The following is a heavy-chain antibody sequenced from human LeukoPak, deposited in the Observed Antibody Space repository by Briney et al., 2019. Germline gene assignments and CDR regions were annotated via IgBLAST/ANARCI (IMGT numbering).Heavy chain of an antibody. Sequence: GGSLRLSCAASGFTFSSYAMSWVRQAPGEGLEWVSGISGSGGSTHYAESVKGQFTISRDNSKNTLYLQMNSLRAEDTAVYYCAKGGSSSWHYYYYYMDVWGKGTTVTVSS. V-gene: IGHV3-23*01. CDR2: ISGSGGST. CDR3: AKGGSSSWHYYYYYMDV. CDR1: GFTFSSYA. D-gene: IGHD6-13*01. J-gene: IGHJ6*03.